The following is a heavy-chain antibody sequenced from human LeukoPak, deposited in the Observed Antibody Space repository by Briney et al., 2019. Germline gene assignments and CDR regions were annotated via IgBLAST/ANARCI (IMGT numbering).Heavy chain of an antibody. D-gene: IGHD3-3*01. CDR3: ARGAYYDFWSGYPKYNWFDP. Sequence: SETLSLTCAVYGGSFSGYYWSWIRQPPGKGLEWIGEINHSVSTNYNPSLKSRVTISVDTSKNQFSLKLSSVTAADTAVYYCARGAYYDFWSGYPKYNWFDPWGQGTLVTVSS. CDR2: INHSVST. V-gene: IGHV4-34*01. CDR1: GGSFSGYY. J-gene: IGHJ5*02.